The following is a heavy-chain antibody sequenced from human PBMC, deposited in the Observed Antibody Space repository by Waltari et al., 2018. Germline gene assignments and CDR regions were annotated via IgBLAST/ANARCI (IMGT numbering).Heavy chain of an antibody. CDR3: ARDECTGGDCYSHFHY. D-gene: IGHD2-21*02. J-gene: IGHJ4*02. CDR2: IINNGDSS. CDR1: GFTFSNYA. Sequence: EVHLLESGGGLIRPGGSLRLSCAASGFTFSNYAMSWVRQAPGKFPSWVSCIINNGDSSFSADSVKGRFTISRDNSKNTLYLQMENLRGEDTAVYYCARDECTGGDCYSHFHYWGQGTLVTVSS. V-gene: IGHV3-23*01.